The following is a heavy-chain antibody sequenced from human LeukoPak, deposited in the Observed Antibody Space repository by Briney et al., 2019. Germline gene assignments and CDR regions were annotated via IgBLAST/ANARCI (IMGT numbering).Heavy chain of an antibody. CDR2: IKSKTDGGTT. Sequence: PGGSLRLSCAASGFTFSNAWMSWVRQAPGKGLEWVGRIKSKTDGGTTEYAASVKGRFTISRDDSKSIAYLQMNSLKTEDTAVYYCTRASGYLWNSGSYTTDYWGQGTLVTVSS. CDR1: GFTFSNAW. D-gene: IGHD1-26*01. CDR3: TRASGYLWNSGSYTTDY. J-gene: IGHJ4*02. V-gene: IGHV3-15*01.